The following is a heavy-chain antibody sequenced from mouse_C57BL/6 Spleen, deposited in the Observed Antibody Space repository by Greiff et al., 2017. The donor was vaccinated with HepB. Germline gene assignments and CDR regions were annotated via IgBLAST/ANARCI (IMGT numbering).Heavy chain of an antibody. Sequence: QVQLKQPGAELVMPGASVKLSCKASGYTFTSYWMHWVKQRPGQGLEWIGEIDPSDSYTNYNQKFKGKSTLTVDKSSSTAYMQLSSLTSEDSAVYYCARRWNYYGSSYPYWYFDVWGTGTTVTVSS. V-gene: IGHV1-69*01. CDR1: GYTFTSYW. J-gene: IGHJ1*03. CDR2: IDPSDSYT. D-gene: IGHD1-1*01. CDR3: ARRWNYYGSSYPYWYFDV.